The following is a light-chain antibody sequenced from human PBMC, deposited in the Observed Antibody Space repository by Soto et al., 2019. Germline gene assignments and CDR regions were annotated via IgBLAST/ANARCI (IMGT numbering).Light chain of an antibody. CDR3: QQYNDWYT. CDR1: QSVSNN. V-gene: IGKV3-15*01. J-gene: IGKJ2*01. Sequence: EIVMTQSPATLSESPGERATLSCMASQSVSNNLAWYQQKPGQAPRLLIYGASTRATGIPVRFSGSGSGTEFTLTISSLQSEDFAIYYCQQYNDWYTFGQGTKLEIK. CDR2: GAS.